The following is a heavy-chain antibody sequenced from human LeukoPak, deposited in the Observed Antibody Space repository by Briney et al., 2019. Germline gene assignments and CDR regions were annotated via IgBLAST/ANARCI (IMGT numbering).Heavy chain of an antibody. Sequence: SETLSLTCDVSGDSISSTTWWTWVRQPAGKGLEWIGEIYHVGITRYNPSLKGRVTISVDKSKNQFSLRLTSVTAADTAIYFCARDLVGYSRSWYGSNRDVWGQGALVTVSS. V-gene: IGHV4/OR15-8*01. CDR3: ARDLVGYSRSWYGSNRDV. D-gene: IGHD4-23*01. CDR2: IYHVGIT. J-gene: IGHJ4*02. CDR1: GDSISSTTW.